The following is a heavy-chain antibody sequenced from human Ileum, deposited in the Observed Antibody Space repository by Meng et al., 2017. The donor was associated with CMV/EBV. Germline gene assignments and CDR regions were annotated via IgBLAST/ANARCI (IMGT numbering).Heavy chain of an antibody. V-gene: IGHV1-2*02. D-gene: IGHD2-21*02. CDR1: GYSFTGYY. J-gene: IGHJ4*02. Sequence: ASVKVSCKATGYSFTGYYIHWVRQAPGQGLQWMGWVNSGSGGTFYAEAFQGRVTMSRDTSIGTAYMELSALTSDDTAMYYCVILVTLRQGVVYWGQGTLVTVSS. CDR3: VILVTLRQGVVY. CDR2: VNSGSGGT.